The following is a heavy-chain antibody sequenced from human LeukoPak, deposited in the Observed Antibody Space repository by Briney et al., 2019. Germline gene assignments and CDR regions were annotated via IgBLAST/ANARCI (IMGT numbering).Heavy chain of an antibody. D-gene: IGHD6-13*01. V-gene: IGHV3-30*18. Sequence: PGGSLRLSCSPSEFTFSTYGMHWVRQAPGKGLEWVAVISYDGSYKFYADSVKGRFTISRDNSKSTLYLQMNSLRAEDTAVYYCAKDRYSGLNTIDYWGQGTLVTVSS. J-gene: IGHJ4*02. CDR3: AKDRYSGLNTIDY. CDR1: EFTFSTYG. CDR2: ISYDGSYK.